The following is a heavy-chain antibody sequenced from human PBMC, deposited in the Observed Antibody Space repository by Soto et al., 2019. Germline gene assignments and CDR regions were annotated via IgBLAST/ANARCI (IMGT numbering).Heavy chain of an antibody. Sequence: ETLSLTCTVSGGSISGYYWTWIRQPPGKGLEWIGYIYYSGGPNYSPSLKSRVTISVDTSKNQSSLKLTSVTAADTAVYYCARGGGAIPSYYYGMDVWGQGTTVTVSS. V-gene: IGHV4-59*01. CDR3: ARGGGAIPSYYYGMDV. D-gene: IGHD3-10*01. CDR1: GGSISGYY. CDR2: IYYSGGP. J-gene: IGHJ6*02.